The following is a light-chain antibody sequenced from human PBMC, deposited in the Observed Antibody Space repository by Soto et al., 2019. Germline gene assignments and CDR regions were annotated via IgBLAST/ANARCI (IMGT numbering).Light chain of an antibody. CDR1: SSDVGGYNY. Sequence: QSALAQPRSVSGSPGQSVTISCTGTSSDVGGYNYVSWHQQHPGKAPKLMIYQVTNRPSGVSNRFSGSRSGNTASLTISGLQAEDEADYYCSSYTDSSNYVFGTGTKV. CDR2: QVT. V-gene: IGLV2-14*01. CDR3: SSYTDSSNYV. J-gene: IGLJ1*01.